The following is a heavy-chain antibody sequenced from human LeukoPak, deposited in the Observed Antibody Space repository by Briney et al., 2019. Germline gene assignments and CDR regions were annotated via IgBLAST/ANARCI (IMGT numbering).Heavy chain of an antibody. CDR3: ARVPTSYCTNGVCPNWFDP. CDR1: GGSFSGYY. Sequence: SETLSLTCAVYGGSFSGYYWSWIRQPPGKGLEWIGEINHSGSTNYNPSLKSRVTISVDTSKNQFSLKLSSVTASDTAVYYCARVPTSYCTNGVCPNWFDPWGQGTLVTVSS. CDR2: INHSGST. D-gene: IGHD2-8*01. J-gene: IGHJ5*02. V-gene: IGHV4-34*01.